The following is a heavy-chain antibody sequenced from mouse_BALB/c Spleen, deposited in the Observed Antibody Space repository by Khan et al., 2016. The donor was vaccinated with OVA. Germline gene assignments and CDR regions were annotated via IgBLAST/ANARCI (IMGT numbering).Heavy chain of an antibody. J-gene: IGHJ2*01. D-gene: IGHD2-14*01. CDR1: GYTFTSYW. Sequence: QVQLQQSGAELARPGASVKLSCKSSGYTFTSYWMQWIKQRPGQGLEWIGTIYPGDGDTRYTQKFKDKATLTADKSSNTAYMQLSNLASEDSAGYYCASYRYDYFDYWGQGTTLTVSS. CDR3: ASYRYDYFDY. CDR2: IYPGDGDT. V-gene: IGHV1-87*01.